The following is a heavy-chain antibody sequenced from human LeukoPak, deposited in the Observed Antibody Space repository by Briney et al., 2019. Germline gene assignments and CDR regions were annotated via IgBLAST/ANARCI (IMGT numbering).Heavy chain of an antibody. D-gene: IGHD6-13*01. CDR3: ARDQGIAAVYDY. J-gene: IGHJ4*02. V-gene: IGHV3-21*01. CDR1: GFTFSSYS. Sequence: PGGSLRLSCAASGFTFSSYSMNWVRQAPGKGLEWVSSISSSSSYIYYADSVKGRFTISRDNAKNSLYLQMNSLRAEDTAVYYCARDQGIAAVYDYWGQGTLVTVSS. CDR2: ISSSSSYI.